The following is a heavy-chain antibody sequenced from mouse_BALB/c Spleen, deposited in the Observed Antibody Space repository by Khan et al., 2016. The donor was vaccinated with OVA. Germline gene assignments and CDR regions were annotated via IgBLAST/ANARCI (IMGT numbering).Heavy chain of an antibody. CDR1: GFTFSNYG. D-gene: IGHD2-13*01. V-gene: IGHV5-6-5*01. Sequence: EVELVESGGGLVKPGGSLKLSCAASGFTFSNYGVSWVRQTPEKRLEWVASISSGDTTYYLDSGKGRFTISRDNARNILYLQMSSLRSEDTAMYYCASDYWFAYWGQGTLVTVSA. J-gene: IGHJ3*01. CDR3: ASDYWFAY. CDR2: ISSGDTT.